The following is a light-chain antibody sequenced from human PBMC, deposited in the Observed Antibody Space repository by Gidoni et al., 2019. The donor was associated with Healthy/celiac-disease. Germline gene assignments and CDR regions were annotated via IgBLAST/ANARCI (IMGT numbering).Light chain of an antibody. V-gene: IGLV3-1*01. Sequence: SHELTQPPSVYVSPGQTASITCSGDKLGDKYACWYQQKPGQSPVLVIYQDSKRPSGIPERFSGSNAGNTATLTISGTQAMDEADYYCQAWDSSTAHVVFGGGTKLTVL. CDR1: KLGDKY. CDR2: QDS. J-gene: IGLJ2*01. CDR3: QAWDSSTAHVV.